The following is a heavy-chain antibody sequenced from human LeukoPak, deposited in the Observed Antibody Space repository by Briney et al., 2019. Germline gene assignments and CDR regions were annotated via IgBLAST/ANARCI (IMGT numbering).Heavy chain of an antibody. CDR3: AKDRRVVVVPAAVDY. D-gene: IGHD2-2*01. CDR2: ISYDGINK. Sequence: GGSLRLSCAAPGFTFSSYGMHWVRQAPGKGLEWVAVISYDGINKYYADSVKGRFTISRDNSKNTLYLQMNSLRAEDTAVYYCAKDRRVVVVPAAVDYWGQGTLVTVSS. CDR1: GFTFSSYG. J-gene: IGHJ4*02. V-gene: IGHV3-30*18.